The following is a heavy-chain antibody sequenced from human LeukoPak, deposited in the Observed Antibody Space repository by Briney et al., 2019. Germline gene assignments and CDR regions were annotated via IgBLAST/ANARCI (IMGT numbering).Heavy chain of an antibody. Sequence: KASETLSLTCTVSGGSISSYYWSWIRQPAGKGLEWIGRIYTSGSTNYNPSLKSRVTMSVDTSKNQFSLKLSSVTAADTAVYYCARVPSSVAGGHYYYYYGMDVWGQGTTVTVSS. CDR2: IYTSGST. CDR3: ARVPSSVAGGHYYYYYGMDV. CDR1: GGSISSYY. D-gene: IGHD6-19*01. V-gene: IGHV4-4*07. J-gene: IGHJ6*02.